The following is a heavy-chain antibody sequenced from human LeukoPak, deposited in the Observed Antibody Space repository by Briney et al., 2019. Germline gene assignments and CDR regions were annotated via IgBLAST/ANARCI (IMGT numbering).Heavy chain of an antibody. D-gene: IGHD2-2*01. CDR1: GGSISGGDSY. Sequence: PSETLSLTCTVSGGSISGGDSYWSWIRQPPGKGLEWIGYIYSSGSTYYNPSLKSRVTIAVDTSKNQFSLNLSSVTAADTAVYYCARDQLSGRYCSSTTCSHWGQGTLVTVSS. V-gene: IGHV4-30-4*08. CDR2: IYSSGST. J-gene: IGHJ4*02. CDR3: ARDQLSGRYCSSTTCSH.